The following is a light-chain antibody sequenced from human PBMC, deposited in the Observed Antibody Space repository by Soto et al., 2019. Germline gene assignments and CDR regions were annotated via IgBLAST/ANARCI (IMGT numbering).Light chain of an antibody. CDR1: SSNIGAGYD. Sequence: QSVLTQPPSVSGAPGQSVTISCTGSSSNIGAGYDVHWYQQLPGTAPKLLIYGNNNRPSGVPDRFSGSKSGTSASLAITGLQAEDEGDYYCQSYDSSLSGSGVFGGGTKLTVL. J-gene: IGLJ2*01. CDR2: GNN. V-gene: IGLV1-40*01. CDR3: QSYDSSLSGSGV.